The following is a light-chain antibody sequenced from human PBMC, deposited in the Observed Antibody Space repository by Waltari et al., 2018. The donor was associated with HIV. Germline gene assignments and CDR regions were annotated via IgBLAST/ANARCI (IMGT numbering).Light chain of an antibody. CDR3: QQRSSWPLT. CDR2: YSS. V-gene: IGKV3-11*01. CDR1: QSVSSP. Sequence: ENVLTQSPATLSLSPGERATLSCRASQSVSSPLAWYQQKPGQAPRPLIYYSSNRATGTPPRFSGSGSGTDFTLSISSLEPEDFAVYYCQQRSSWPLTFGGGTKVEIK. J-gene: IGKJ4*01.